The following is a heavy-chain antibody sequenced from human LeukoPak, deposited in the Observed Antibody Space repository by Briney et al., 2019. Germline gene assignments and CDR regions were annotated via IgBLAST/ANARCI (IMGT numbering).Heavy chain of an antibody. CDR3: AREVSTLFDY. D-gene: IGHD5/OR15-5a*01. CDR2: ISAYTGNT. CDR1: GYTFTSYG. V-gene: IGHV1-18*01. Sequence: ASVKVPCKASGYTFTSYGISWVRQAPGEGLEWMGWISAYTGNTNYAQKLQGRVTMTTDTSTSTAYMELRSLRSDDTAVYYCAREVSTLFDYWGQGTLVTVSS. J-gene: IGHJ4*02.